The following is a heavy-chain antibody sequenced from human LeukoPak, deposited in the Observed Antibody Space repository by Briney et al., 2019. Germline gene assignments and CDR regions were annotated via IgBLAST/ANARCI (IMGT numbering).Heavy chain of an antibody. CDR2: ISGSGGST. CDR3: AKGRRGRDSSGYQTFDY. CDR1: GFTFSSYA. J-gene: IGHJ4*02. D-gene: IGHD3-22*01. V-gene: IGHV3-23*01. Sequence: PGGSLRLSCAASGFTFSSYAMSWVRQAPGKGLEWVSAISGSGGSTYYADSVKGRFTISRDNSKNTLYLQMNSLRAEDTAVYYCAKGRRGRDSSGYQTFDYWGQGTLVTVSS.